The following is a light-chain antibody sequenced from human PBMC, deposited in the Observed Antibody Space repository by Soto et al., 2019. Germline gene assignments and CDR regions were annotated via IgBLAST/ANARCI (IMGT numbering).Light chain of an antibody. V-gene: IGKV1-39*01. CDR3: QQSYSPPST. Sequence: DIQMTQSPSSLSASIGDRVTITCRASQSVRTHLNWYHQKPGKAPELLIYAASSLQAGVPSRFSGSGSETDFTLTISSLHPEDFGDYYCQQSYSPPSTFGQGTNLESK. CDR1: QSVRTH. J-gene: IGKJ2*01. CDR2: AAS.